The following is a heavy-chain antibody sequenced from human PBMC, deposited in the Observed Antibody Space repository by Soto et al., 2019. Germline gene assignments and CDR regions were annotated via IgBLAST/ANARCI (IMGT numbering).Heavy chain of an antibody. CDR1: GGSISSSNW. Sequence: SETLSLTCAVSGGSISSSNWWSWVRQPPGKGLEWLGEIYHSGSTNYNPSLKSRVTISVDKSKNQFSLKLRSVTAADTAVYYCASRRGVYYSSGYSDGGYFDYWGQGTLVTVSS. V-gene: IGHV4-4*02. CDR2: IYHSGST. J-gene: IGHJ4*02. D-gene: IGHD3-22*01. CDR3: ASRRGVYYSSGYSDGGYFDY.